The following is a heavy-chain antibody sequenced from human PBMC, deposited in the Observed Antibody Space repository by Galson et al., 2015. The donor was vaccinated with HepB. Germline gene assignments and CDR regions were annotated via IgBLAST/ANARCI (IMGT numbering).Heavy chain of an antibody. J-gene: IGHJ5*02. CDR1: GSTFTSYY. V-gene: IGHV1-46*03. Sequence: SVKVSCKASGSTFTSYYMHWVRQAPGQGLEWMGIINPSGGSTSFAQKFQGRVTMTRDTSTSTVYMELSSLRSEDTAVYYCAKYRYGDYSTYNWFDPWGQGTLVTVSS. CDR3: AKYRYGDYSTYNWFDP. D-gene: IGHD4-17*01. CDR2: INPSGGST.